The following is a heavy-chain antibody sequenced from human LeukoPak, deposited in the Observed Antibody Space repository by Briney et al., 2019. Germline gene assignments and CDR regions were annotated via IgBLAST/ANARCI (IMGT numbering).Heavy chain of an antibody. V-gene: IGHV4-34*01. CDR3: ARGGIADRCSS. J-gene: IGHJ5*02. Sequence: SETLSLTCAVYGGSFSGYYRTWIRQPPGMGLEWIGEINHSGGINYNPSLKSRVTISVDTSKNQFSLKLGSLTAADTAVYYCARGGIADRCSSWGQGTLVTVSS. CDR2: INHSGGI. D-gene: IGHD6-13*01. CDR1: GGSFSGYY.